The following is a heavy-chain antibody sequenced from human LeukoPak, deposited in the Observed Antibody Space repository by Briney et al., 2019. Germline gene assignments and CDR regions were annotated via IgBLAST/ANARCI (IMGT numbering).Heavy chain of an antibody. CDR2: IQYDGSNK. Sequence: PGGSLRLSCAASGFTFSIYGMQWVRQAPGKGPEWVAFIQYDGSNKYYADSVKGRFTISRDNSKNTLYLQMNSLSGEDTAVYYCAKDRAPMVVYYYMDVWGKGTTVTVSS. CDR3: AKDRAPMVVYYYMDV. V-gene: IGHV3-30*02. D-gene: IGHD2-8*01. CDR1: GFTFSIYG. J-gene: IGHJ6*03.